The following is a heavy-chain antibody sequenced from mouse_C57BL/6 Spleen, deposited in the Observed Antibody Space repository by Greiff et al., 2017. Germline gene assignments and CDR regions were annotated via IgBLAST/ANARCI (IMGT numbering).Heavy chain of an antibody. CDR1: GFTFSDYG. CDR2: ISNLAYSI. V-gene: IGHV5-15*01. J-gene: IGHJ1*03. D-gene: IGHD1-1*01. CDR3: ARVTTVVARYFDV. Sequence: EVKLMESGGGLVQPGGSLKLSCAASGFTFSDYGMAWVRQAPRKGPEWVAFISNLAYSIYYADTVTGRFTISRENAKNTLYLEMSSLRSEDTAMYYCARVTTVVARYFDVWGTGTTVTVSS.